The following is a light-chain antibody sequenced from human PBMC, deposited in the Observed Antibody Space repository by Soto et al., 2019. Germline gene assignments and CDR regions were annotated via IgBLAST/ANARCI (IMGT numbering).Light chain of an antibody. CDR1: QSVTSSY. CDR2: GGS. V-gene: IGKV3-20*01. CDR3: QQYGTTPIT. J-gene: IGKJ5*01. Sequence: EIVLTQSPGTLSLSPGERATLSCRASQSVTSSYLAWYQQKPGQAPRLLIYGGSNRATGIPDRFSGSGSGTDFTLTISRLEAEDSAVYYCQQYGTTPITFGQGTRLEIK.